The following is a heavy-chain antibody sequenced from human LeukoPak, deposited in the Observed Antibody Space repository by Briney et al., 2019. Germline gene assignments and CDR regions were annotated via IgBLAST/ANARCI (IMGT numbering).Heavy chain of an antibody. CDR3: ARDLGPRGYIGLDY. Sequence: GASVKVSCKASGYTFTSYGISWVRQAPGQGLEWMGWISAFNGNTNYAQKLQGRVTMTTDTSTSTAYMELRSLRSDDTAVYYCARDLGPRGYIGLDYWGQGTLVTVSS. CDR2: ISAFNGNT. J-gene: IGHJ4*02. V-gene: IGHV1-18*01. D-gene: IGHD5-18*01. CDR1: GYTFTSYG.